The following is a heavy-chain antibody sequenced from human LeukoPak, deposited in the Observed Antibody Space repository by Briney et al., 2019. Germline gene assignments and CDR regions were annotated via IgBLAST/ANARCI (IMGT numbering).Heavy chain of an antibody. Sequence: PSETLSLTCTVSGGSITSSGVYWGWVRQPPGKGLEWVGCVYYGGDTYYNPPLKSRVTISVDTSKNQFSLSLSSVTAADTALYYCARLFSSGWPYFYGLDAWGQGTTVTASS. V-gene: IGHV4-39*01. CDR3: ARLFSSGWPYFYGLDA. J-gene: IGHJ6*02. CDR1: GGSITSSGVY. D-gene: IGHD6-19*01. CDR2: VYYGGDT.